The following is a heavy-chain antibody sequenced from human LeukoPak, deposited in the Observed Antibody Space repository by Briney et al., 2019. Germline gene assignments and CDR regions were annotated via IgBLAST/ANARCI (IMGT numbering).Heavy chain of an antibody. CDR1: GGTFSSYA. J-gene: IGHJ5*02. D-gene: IGHD2-21*01. CDR2: IIPILGIA. V-gene: IGHV1-69*04. Sequence: ASVKVSCKASGGTFSSYAISWVRQAPGQGLEWMGRIIPILGIANYAQKFQGRVTITADESTSTAYMELSSLRSEDTAVYYCARDVPPAYCGGDCYKLNCFDPWGQGTLVTVSS. CDR3: ARDVPPAYCGGDCYKLNCFDP.